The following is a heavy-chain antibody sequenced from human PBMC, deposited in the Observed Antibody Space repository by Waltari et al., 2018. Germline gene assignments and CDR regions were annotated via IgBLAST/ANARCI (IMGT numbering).Heavy chain of an antibody. D-gene: IGHD3-22*01. J-gene: IGHJ4*02. CDR1: GGSLSRYY. CDR3: ARAPRYYYDSSPFDY. V-gene: IGHV4-59*01. Sequence: QVQLQESGPGLVKPSATLSLTCTVSGGSLSRYYWSWIRQPPGTGLEWIGYIYYSGSTNYNPSLKSRVTISVDTSKNQFSLKLSSVTAADTAVYYCARAPRYYYDSSPFDYWGQGTLVTVSS. CDR2: IYYSGST.